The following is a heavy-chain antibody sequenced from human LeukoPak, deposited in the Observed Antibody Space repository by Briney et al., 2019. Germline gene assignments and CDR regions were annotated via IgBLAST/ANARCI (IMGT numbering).Heavy chain of an antibody. V-gene: IGHV1-69*04. CDR3: ARSGRDSSSWYEGY. CDR1: GGTFSSYA. Sequence: SVKVSCKASGGTFSSYAISWVRQAPGQGLEWMGRIIPILGIANYAQKFQGRVTITADKSTSTAYMELSSLRSEDTAAYYCARSGRDSSSWYEGYWGQGTLVTVSS. D-gene: IGHD6-13*01. J-gene: IGHJ4*02. CDR2: IIPILGIA.